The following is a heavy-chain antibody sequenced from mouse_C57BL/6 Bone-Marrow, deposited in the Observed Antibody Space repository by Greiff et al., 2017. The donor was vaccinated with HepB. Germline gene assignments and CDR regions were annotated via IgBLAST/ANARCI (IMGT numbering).Heavy chain of an antibody. CDR2: ISYDGSN. J-gene: IGHJ3*01. CDR3: AREDSY. CDR1: GYSITSGYY. Sequence: EVKLVESGPGLVKPSQSLSLTCSVTGYSITSGYYWNWIRQFPGNKLEWMGYISYDGSNNYNPSLKNRISITRDTSKNQFFLKLNSVTTEDTATYYCAREDSYWGQGTLVTVSA. V-gene: IGHV3-6*01.